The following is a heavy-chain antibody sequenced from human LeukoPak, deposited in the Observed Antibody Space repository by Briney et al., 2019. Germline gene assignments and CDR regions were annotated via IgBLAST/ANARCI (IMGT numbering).Heavy chain of an antibody. CDR1: GYTFPNFW. J-gene: IGHJ4*02. CDR3: ARLADGAYGQLDF. D-gene: IGHD4/OR15-4a*01. V-gene: IGHV5-51*01. Sequence: GESLKISCKGFGYTFPNFWIAWVRQMLGKGLGWMGVIYPGDSDTRYSPSFQGQDTNSADKSISTAYLQWSSLKAADTAMHYGARLADGAYGQLDFWGQRSQVTHSP. CDR2: IYPGDSDT.